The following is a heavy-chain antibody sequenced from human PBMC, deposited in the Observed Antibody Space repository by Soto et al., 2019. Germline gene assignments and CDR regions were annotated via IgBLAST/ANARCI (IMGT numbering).Heavy chain of an antibody. Sequence: ASVKVSCKASGYTFTGYYMHWVRQAPGQGLEWMGWINPNSGGTNYAQKFQGWVTMTRDTSISTAYMELSRLRSDDTAVYYCASSVRIVVVNDYSGMDVWGQGTTVTVS. D-gene: IGHD2-2*01. V-gene: IGHV1-2*04. CDR1: GYTFTGYY. CDR2: INPNSGGT. CDR3: ASSVRIVVVNDYSGMDV. J-gene: IGHJ6*02.